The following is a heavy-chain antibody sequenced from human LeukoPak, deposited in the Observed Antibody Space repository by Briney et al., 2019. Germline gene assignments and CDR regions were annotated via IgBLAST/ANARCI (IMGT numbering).Heavy chain of an antibody. V-gene: IGHV4-4*07. D-gene: IGHD3-16*02. CDR2: IYTSGGT. Sequence: PSETLSLTCTVSGGSISSYYWSWIRQPAGKGLEWIGRIYTSGGTNYNPSLKSRVTMSVDTSKNQFSLKLSSVTAADTAVYYCANLNYVWGSYRYQDYWGQGTLVTVSS. J-gene: IGHJ4*02. CDR3: ANLNYVWGSYRYQDY. CDR1: GGSISSYY.